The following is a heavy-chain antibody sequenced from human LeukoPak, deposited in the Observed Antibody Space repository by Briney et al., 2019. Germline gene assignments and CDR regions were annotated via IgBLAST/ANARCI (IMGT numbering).Heavy chain of an antibody. J-gene: IGHJ5*02. D-gene: IGHD6-6*01. CDR1: GFTFSSYG. Sequence: PGGSLRLSCAASGFTFSSYGMHWVRQAPGKGLECVAFIRNDGNNKYYADFVKGRFTISRDNSKNTLFLQMNSLRAEDTAVYYCAKERVSYSSSSGTGPWGQGTLVTVSS. CDR3: AKERVSYSSSSGTGP. CDR2: IRNDGNNK. V-gene: IGHV3-30*02.